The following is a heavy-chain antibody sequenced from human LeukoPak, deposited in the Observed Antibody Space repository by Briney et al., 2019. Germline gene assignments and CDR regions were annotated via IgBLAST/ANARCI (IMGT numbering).Heavy chain of an antibody. CDR1: GFTFRNYA. CDR2: VNTDGSST. CDR3: ARENGSGRPFDY. Sequence: GGSLRLSCAASGFTFRNYAMNWVRQTPGKGLVWVSRVNTDGSSTNYADSVKGRFTVSRDNAKNTLYLQMNSLRAEDTAVYYCARENGSGRPFDYWGQGTLVTVSS. V-gene: IGHV3-74*01. J-gene: IGHJ4*02. D-gene: IGHD3-10*01.